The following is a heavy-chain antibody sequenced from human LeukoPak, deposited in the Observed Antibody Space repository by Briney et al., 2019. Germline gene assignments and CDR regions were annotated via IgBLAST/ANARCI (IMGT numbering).Heavy chain of an antibody. J-gene: IGHJ4*02. CDR3: ARDLLDTSGWYGFYFDY. CDR1: GFTFSNYA. D-gene: IGHD6-19*01. CDR2: ISYDGSNK. Sequence: GGSLRLSRAASGFTFSNYAIHWVRQAPGKGLEWVAVISYDGSNKYYADSVKGRFTISRDNSKNTLYLQMNSLRVEDTAVYYCARDLLDTSGWYGFYFDYWGQGTLVTVSS. V-gene: IGHV3-30-3*01.